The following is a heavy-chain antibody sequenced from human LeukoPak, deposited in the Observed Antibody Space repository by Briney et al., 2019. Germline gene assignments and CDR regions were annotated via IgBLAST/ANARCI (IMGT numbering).Heavy chain of an antibody. CDR2: ISNDGNTI. V-gene: IGHV3-30-3*01. CDR3: ARSGGLQKFDY. D-gene: IGHD4-11*01. CDR1: EFTFSNYA. Sequence: PGGSLRLSCAASEFTFSNYAVHWVRQAPGKGLQWVAVISNDGNTIHYADSVKGRFTISRDTSKNTLYLQMNSLRTEDTAVYYCARSGGLQKFDYWGQGTLVTVSS. J-gene: IGHJ4*02.